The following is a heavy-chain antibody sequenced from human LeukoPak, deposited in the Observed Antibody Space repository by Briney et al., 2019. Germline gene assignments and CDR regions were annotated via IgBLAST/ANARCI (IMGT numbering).Heavy chain of an antibody. CDR1: GFTFSSYW. D-gene: IGHD4-17*01. CDR3: ARDYGVYYYGMDV. V-gene: IGHV3-7*01. CDR2: IKQGGSEK. Sequence: PGGSLRLSCAASGFTFSSYWMSWVRQAPGKGLEWVANIKQGGSEKYYVDSVKGRFTISRDNAKNSLYLQMNSLRAEDTAVYYCARDYGVYYYGMDVWGQGTTVTVSS. J-gene: IGHJ6*02.